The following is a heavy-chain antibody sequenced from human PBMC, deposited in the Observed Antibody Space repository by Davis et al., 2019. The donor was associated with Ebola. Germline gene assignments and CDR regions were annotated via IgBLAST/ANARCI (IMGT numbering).Heavy chain of an antibody. CDR2: ISSDSDYI. Sequence: PGGSLRLSCAASGFTFSDYYMSWIRQAPGKGLEWVSSISSDSDYIYYADSVKGRFTISRDNSKNTLFLQMNSLRPEDTAVYYCARDPFYDASGDYFLFDHWGQGTLATVAS. CDR1: GFTFSDYY. D-gene: IGHD3-22*01. V-gene: IGHV3-11*06. J-gene: IGHJ4*02. CDR3: ARDPFYDASGDYFLFDH.